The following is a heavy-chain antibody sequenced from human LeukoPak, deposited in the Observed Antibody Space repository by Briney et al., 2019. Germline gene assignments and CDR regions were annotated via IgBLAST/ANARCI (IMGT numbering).Heavy chain of an antibody. CDR1: GFTFSSYG. J-gene: IGHJ4*02. Sequence: GGSLGLSCAASGFTFSSYGMHWVRQAPGRGLEWVAALWSDGIKTSYADSVRGRFTISRDNSRHTLYLQMDSLRAEDTAVYYCGRDYASSWTPLFNCWGQGTLVTVSS. CDR3: GRDYASSWTPLFNC. D-gene: IGHD6-13*01. CDR2: LWSDGIKT. V-gene: IGHV3-33*08.